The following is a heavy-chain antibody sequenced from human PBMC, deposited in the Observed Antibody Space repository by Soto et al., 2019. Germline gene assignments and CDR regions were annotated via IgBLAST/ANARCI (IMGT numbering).Heavy chain of an antibody. J-gene: IGHJ4*02. CDR2: MSYTGSA. D-gene: IGHD5-18*01. CDR3: ASLRGDGYKHLDY. V-gene: IGHV4-59*01. Sequence: PSETLSFTCTVSGGTIYSSHWSWIRQSPGKGLEYIGFMSYTGSANYNPSLKTRVTMSVDTSKSQFSLRLSSVTAADTAVYFCASLRGDGYKHLDYWGQGTLVTVSS. CDR1: GGTIYSSH.